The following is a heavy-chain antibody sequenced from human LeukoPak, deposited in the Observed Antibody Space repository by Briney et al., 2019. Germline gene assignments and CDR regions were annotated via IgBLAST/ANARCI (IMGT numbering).Heavy chain of an antibody. CDR2: ISGSGGSP. J-gene: IGHJ1*01. Sequence: GGSLRLSCAASGITFSSYGMSWVRQAPGKGLEWVSAISGSGGSPYYADSVKGRFTISRDHSKNTVYLQMNNLRAEDTAVYFCARTDNMLRGLDGHEYFQHWGQGTLVTVSS. V-gene: IGHV3-23*01. D-gene: IGHD3-10*01. CDR3: ARTDNMLRGLDGHEYFQH. CDR1: GITFSSYG.